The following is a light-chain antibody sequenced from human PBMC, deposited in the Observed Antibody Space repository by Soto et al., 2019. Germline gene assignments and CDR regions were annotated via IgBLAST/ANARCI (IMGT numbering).Light chain of an antibody. CDR3: HSYDISLTGYV. CDR1: SSNIGAGYD. J-gene: IGLJ1*01. CDR2: GNN. Sequence: VLTQPPSVSGAPGQSVTISCIGSSSNIGAGYDAQWYQQLPGTAPKPLIYGNNNRPSGVPDRFSGSKSGTSASLAITGLQAEDEADYYCHSYDISLTGYVLGTGTKVTVL. V-gene: IGLV1-40*01.